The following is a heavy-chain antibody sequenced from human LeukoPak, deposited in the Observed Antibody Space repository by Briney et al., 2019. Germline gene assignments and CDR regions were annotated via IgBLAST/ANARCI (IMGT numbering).Heavy chain of an antibody. CDR2: ISSSSSYT. CDR1: GFTFSDYY. Sequence: GGSLRLSCAASGFTFSDYYMSWIRQAPGKGLEWGSYISSSSSYTNYADSVKGRFTISRDNAKNSLYLQMNSLRAVDTAVYYCARTQRGELPRPENWFDPWVQGTLVSVPS. D-gene: IGHD3-10*01. J-gene: IGHJ5*02. V-gene: IGHV3-11*06. CDR3: ARTQRGELPRPENWFDP.